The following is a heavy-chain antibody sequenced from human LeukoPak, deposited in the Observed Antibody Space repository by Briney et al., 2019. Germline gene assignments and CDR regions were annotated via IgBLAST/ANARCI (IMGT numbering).Heavy chain of an antibody. J-gene: IGHJ4*02. CDR3: VRRGYSYGLFDY. CDR2: ISYTGST. Sequence: SETLSLTCAVYGGSFNDYYWIWIRQPPGKGLEWIGSISYTGSTYYNPSLKSRVAISVDTSNNQFSLKLNYVTAADTAVYYCVRRGYSYGLFDYWGQGTLVTVSS. D-gene: IGHD5-18*01. CDR1: GGSFNDYY. V-gene: IGHV4-34*01.